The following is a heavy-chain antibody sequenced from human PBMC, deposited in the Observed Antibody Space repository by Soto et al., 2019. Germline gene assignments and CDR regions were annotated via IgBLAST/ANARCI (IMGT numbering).Heavy chain of an antibody. D-gene: IGHD3-10*01. CDR3: AKLEWSEGSGSPGTIDY. V-gene: IGHV3-30*18. CDR2: ISYDGSNK. CDR1: GFTFSSYG. Sequence: QVQLVESGGGEVQPGRSLRLSCAASGFTFSSYGMHWVRQAPGKGLEWVAVISYDGSNKYYADSVKGRFTISRDNSKNTLYLQMYSLRAEDTAVYYCAKLEWSEGSGSPGTIDYWGQGTLVTVSS. J-gene: IGHJ4*02.